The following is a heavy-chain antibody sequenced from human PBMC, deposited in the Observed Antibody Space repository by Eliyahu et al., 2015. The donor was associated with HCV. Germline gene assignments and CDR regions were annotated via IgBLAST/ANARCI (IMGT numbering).Heavy chain of an antibody. Sequence: QVQLQQWGAGLLKPSETLSLTCAVYGGSFXGYYWSWIRQPPGKGLEWIGEINHSGSTNYNPSLKSRVTISVDTSKNQFSLKLSSVTAADTAVYYCARGRQYYDFWSGYNMEGEFDYWGQGTLVTVSS. CDR2: INHSGST. J-gene: IGHJ4*02. CDR1: GGSFXGYY. V-gene: IGHV4-34*01. D-gene: IGHD3-3*01. CDR3: ARGRQYYDFWSGYNMEGEFDY.